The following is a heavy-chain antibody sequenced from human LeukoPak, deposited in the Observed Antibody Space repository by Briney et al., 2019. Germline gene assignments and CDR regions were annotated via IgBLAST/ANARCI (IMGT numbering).Heavy chain of an antibody. CDR1: VFTFSTYW. V-gene: IGHV3-7*01. Sequence: GGSLRLSCAASVFTFSTYWMSCVRQAPGKGLEWVANIKQDGSEKYYVDSVKGRFTISRDNAKNSLYLQMNSLRAEDTGMYYCARDSAGNDYWGQGALVTVSS. D-gene: IGHD6-13*01. CDR2: IKQDGSEK. CDR3: ARDSAGNDY. J-gene: IGHJ4*02.